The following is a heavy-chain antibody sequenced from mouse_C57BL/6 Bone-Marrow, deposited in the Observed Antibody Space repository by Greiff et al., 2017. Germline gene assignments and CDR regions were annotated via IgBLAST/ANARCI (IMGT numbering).Heavy chain of an antibody. D-gene: IGHD1-1*01. CDR2: IDPANGNT. J-gene: IGHJ3*01. Sequence: EVQLQQSVAELVRPGASVTLSCTASGFNIKNTYMHWVKQRPEQGLEWIGRIDPANGNTKYAPKFQGKATLTADTSSNTAYLQLSSLTSEDTAIYYCASAYGSSYEFAYWGQGTLVTVSA. CDR3: ASAYGSSYEFAY. V-gene: IGHV14-3*01. CDR1: GFNIKNTY.